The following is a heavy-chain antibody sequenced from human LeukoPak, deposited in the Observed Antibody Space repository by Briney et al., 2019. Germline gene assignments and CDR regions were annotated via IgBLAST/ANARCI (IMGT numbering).Heavy chain of an antibody. J-gene: IGHJ5*02. CDR2: MNSATSSA. CDR3: ARVRRYLDSSGHQVFWFDP. D-gene: IGHD6-19*01. Sequence: QSGGSLRLSCAASGFAFSAYGFTWVRQVPGKGLEWLSYMNSATSSAYYADSVKGRFTISRDNAKNSLFLQMNSLRVEDTAVYYCARVRRYLDSSGHQVFWFDPWGQGTLVTVSS. CDR1: GFAFSAYG. V-gene: IGHV3-48*01.